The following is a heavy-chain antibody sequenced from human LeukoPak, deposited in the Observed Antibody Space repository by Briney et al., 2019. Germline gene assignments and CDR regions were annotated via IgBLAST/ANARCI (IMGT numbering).Heavy chain of an antibody. CDR2: ISSDGSMK. Sequence: GGSLRLSCAASGFTFSNYNMNWVRQAPGKGLEWVAVISSDGSMKYYADSVKGRFTMSGDNSKNTLYLQMNSLRAEDTAVYYCARDRYGMDVWGQGTTVTVSS. J-gene: IGHJ6*02. V-gene: IGHV3-30-3*01. CDR1: GFTFSNYN. CDR3: ARDRYGMDV.